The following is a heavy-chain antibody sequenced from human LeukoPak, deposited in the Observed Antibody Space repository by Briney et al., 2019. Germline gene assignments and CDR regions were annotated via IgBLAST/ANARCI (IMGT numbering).Heavy chain of an antibody. CDR1: GFTFSSYA. CDR2: ISYDGSNK. V-gene: IGHV3-30*04. D-gene: IGHD6-19*01. J-gene: IGHJ4*02. CDR3: ARSSGWSRNLDY. Sequence: GRSLRLSCAASGFTFSSYAMHWVRQAPGKGLEWVAVISYDGSNKYYADSVKGRFTISRDNSKNTLYLQMNSLRAEDTAVYCCARSSGWSRNLDYWGQGTLVTVSS.